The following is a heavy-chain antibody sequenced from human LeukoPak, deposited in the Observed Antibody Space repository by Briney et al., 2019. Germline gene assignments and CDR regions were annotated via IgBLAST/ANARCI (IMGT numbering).Heavy chain of an antibody. CDR2: ISSSGSNI. V-gene: IGHV3-48*01. D-gene: IGHD3-3*01. CDR3: ARERSYDFWSGYYSPFDY. Sequence: PGGSLRLSCAASGFTFSSYGMNWVRQAPGKGREWVAYISSSGSNIHYADAVKGRFTISRDNAKNSLYLQMNSLRAEDTAVYYCARERSYDFWSGYYSPFDYWGQGTLVTVSS. J-gene: IGHJ4*02. CDR1: GFTFSSYG.